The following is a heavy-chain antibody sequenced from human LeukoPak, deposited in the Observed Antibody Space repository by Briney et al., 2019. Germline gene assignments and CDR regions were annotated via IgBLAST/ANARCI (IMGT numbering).Heavy chain of an antibody. CDR3: ARVVVRDCTDRVCPDWFDA. J-gene: IGHJ5*02. CDR2: LYRRGTT. V-gene: IGHV3-53*01. Sequence: PGGALRLSCAPSGRVVSANYMSWVRQAPGKGLEGVSILYRRGTTYYADSVKGRFTISRDDSKNTVFLHMNSLRVDDTAIYYCARVVVRDCTDRVCPDWFDAWGLGTRVTVSS. CDR1: GRVVSANY. D-gene: IGHD2-8*01.